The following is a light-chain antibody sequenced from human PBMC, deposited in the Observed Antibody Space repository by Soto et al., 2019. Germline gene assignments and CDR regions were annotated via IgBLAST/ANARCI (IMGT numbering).Light chain of an antibody. CDR1: SSDVGSYNL. Sequence: QSVLTQPASVSGSPGQSITISCTGTSSDVGSYNLVSWYQQHPGKAPKLMIYEGSKRPSGVSNRLSGSKSGNKGSLTISGIQAEHEADYYCCSYAGSTTPAVFGTGTTLNV. CDR2: EGS. CDR3: CSYAGSTTPAV. V-gene: IGLV2-23*01. J-gene: IGLJ1*01.